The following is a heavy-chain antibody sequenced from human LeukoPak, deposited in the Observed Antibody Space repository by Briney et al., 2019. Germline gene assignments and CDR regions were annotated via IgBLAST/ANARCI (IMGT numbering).Heavy chain of an antibody. D-gene: IGHD3-22*01. CDR1: GFTFSSYA. CDR2: ISYDGSNK. CDR3: ARDDRGGDYYDSSGKTDY. V-gene: IGHV3-30-3*01. J-gene: IGHJ4*02. Sequence: GGSLRLSCAASGFTFSSYAMHWVRQAPGKGLEWVAVISYDGSNKYYADSVKGRFTISRDNSKNTLYLQMNSLRAEDTAVYYCARDDRGGDYYDSSGKTDYWGQGTLVTVSS.